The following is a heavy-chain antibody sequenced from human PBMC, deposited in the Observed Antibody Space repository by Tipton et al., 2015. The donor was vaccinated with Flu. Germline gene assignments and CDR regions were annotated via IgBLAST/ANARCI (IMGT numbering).Heavy chain of an antibody. CDR3: ALGHANYYGSGSYPDY. CDR1: GGTFSSYA. CDR2: IIPIFGTA. J-gene: IGHJ4*02. Sequence: QSGPEVKKPGSSVKVSCKASGGTFSSYAISWVRQAPGQGLEWMGRIIPIFGTANYAQKFQGRVTITADESTSTAYMELSSLRSEDTAVYYCALGHANYYGSGSYPDYWGQGTLVTVSS. V-gene: IGHV1-69*15. D-gene: IGHD3-10*01.